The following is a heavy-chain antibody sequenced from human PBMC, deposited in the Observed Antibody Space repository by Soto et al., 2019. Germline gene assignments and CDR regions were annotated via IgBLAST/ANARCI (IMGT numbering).Heavy chain of an antibody. Sequence: QVQLVQSGAEVKKPGASVKVFCKGSGYTFTSYGINWVRQAPGQGLEWMGWISAYNGNTNYAQKLQGRVTMTTDTSTSTAYMELRSLRSDDSALYYCARDKGDGSGSYYGYWGQGTLVTVSS. CDR1: GYTFTSYG. CDR3: ARDKGDGSGSYYGY. J-gene: IGHJ4*02. CDR2: ISAYNGNT. D-gene: IGHD3-10*01. V-gene: IGHV1-18*01.